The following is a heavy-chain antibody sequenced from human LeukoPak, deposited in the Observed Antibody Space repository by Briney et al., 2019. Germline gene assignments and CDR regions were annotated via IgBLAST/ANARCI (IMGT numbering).Heavy chain of an antibody. CDR2: IYTSGST. V-gene: IGHV4-61*02. CDR3: ARAHDYGDYGYEPPEFDY. Sequence: PSQTLSLTCTVSGGSISSGSYYWSWIRQPAGKGLEWIGRIYTSGSTNYNPSLKSRVTISVDTSKNQFSLKLSSVTAADTAVYYCARAHDYGDYGYEPPEFDYWGQGTLVTVSS. D-gene: IGHD4-17*01. J-gene: IGHJ4*02. CDR1: GGSISSGSYY.